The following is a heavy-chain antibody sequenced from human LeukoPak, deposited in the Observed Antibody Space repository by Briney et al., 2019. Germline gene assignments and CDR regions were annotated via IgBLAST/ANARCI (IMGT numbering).Heavy chain of an antibody. CDR3: ARGRRWFGETLDY. J-gene: IGHJ4*02. CDR1: GYTFTSYD. D-gene: IGHD3-10*01. Sequence: ASVTVSCKASGYTFTSYDINWVRQAPGQGLEWMGWMNPNSGNTGYAQKFQGRVTMTRNTSISTAYMELSSLRSEDTAVYYCARGRRWFGETLDYWGQGTLVTVSS. CDR2: MNPNSGNT. V-gene: IGHV1-8*01.